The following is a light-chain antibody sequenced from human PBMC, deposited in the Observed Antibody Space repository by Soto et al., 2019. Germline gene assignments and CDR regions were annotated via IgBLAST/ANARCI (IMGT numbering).Light chain of an antibody. CDR3: QQYCVWPFT. CDR2: GAS. CDR1: QSVNSN. Sequence: DIVLTQSPATLSVSPGERVSLSCRASQSVNSNLAWYQQKPGQPPRLLIFGASTRATGIPSRFSGSGSVAEFTLTITGLQSEDFAIYYCQQYCVWPFTFGEGTKVEIK. V-gene: IGKV3D-15*01. J-gene: IGKJ4*01.